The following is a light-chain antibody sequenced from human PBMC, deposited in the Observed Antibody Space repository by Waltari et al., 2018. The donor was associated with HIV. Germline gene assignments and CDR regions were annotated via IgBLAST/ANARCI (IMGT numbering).Light chain of an antibody. CDR2: WAS. CDR3: QQYYSTPKT. V-gene: IGKV4-1*01. J-gene: IGKJ1*01. Sequence: IVLTQSPDSLALSLGERATINCKSSQSVTYTSNKKSFLAWYQQKPGQAPKLLFYWASTQESGVPDRFSGNGSGTDFTLTIDSLQTEDVALYYCQQYYSTPKTFGLGTKVEI. CDR1: QSVTYTSNKKSF.